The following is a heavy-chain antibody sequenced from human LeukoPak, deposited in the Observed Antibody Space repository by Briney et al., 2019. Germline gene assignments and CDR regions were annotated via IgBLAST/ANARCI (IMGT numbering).Heavy chain of an antibody. D-gene: IGHD6-19*01. Sequence: ASVKVSCKASNYTFNSYGISWVRQAPGQGLEWMGWISAYNGNTNYAQKLQGRVTMTTDTSTSTAYMELRSLRSDDTAVYYCAKDIAVAAIIQPYFDNWGKEPLSPSPQ. CDR1: NYTFNSYG. V-gene: IGHV1-18*01. J-gene: IGHJ4*01. CDR3: AKDIAVAAIIQPYFDN. CDR2: ISAYNGNT.